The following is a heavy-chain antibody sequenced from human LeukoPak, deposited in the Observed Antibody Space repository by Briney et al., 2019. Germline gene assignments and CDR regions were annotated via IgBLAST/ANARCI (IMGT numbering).Heavy chain of an antibody. CDR1: GFTFSSYA. Sequence: GGSLRLSCSASGFTFSSYAMHWVRQAPGKGLEYVSAISSNGGSTYYADSVRGRFTISRDNSKNTLYLQMSSLRAEDTAVYYCVKERTLDIVPAATHRRGNWFDPWGQGTLVTVSS. CDR3: VKERTLDIVPAATHRRGNWFDP. D-gene: IGHD2-2*01. CDR2: ISSNGGST. J-gene: IGHJ5*02. V-gene: IGHV3-64D*06.